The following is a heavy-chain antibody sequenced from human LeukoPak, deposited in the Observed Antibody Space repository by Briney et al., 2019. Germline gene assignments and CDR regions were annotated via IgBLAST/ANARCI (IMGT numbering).Heavy chain of an antibody. D-gene: IGHD3-16*02. CDR3: ASGKVALDGGYRYDAFDI. V-gene: IGHV1-69*06. Sequence: ASVKVSCKASGYTFNSYGISWVRQAPGQGLEWMGGIIPIFGTANYAQKFQGRVTITADKSTSTAYMELSSLRSEDTAVYYCASGKVALDGGYRYDAFDIWGQGTMVTVSS. J-gene: IGHJ3*02. CDR1: GYTFNSYG. CDR2: IIPIFGTA.